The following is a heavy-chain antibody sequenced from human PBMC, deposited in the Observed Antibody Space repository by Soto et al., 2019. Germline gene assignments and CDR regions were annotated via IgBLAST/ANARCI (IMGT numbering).Heavy chain of an antibody. J-gene: IGHJ6*02. V-gene: IGHV2-5*02. D-gene: IGHD5-12*01. Sequence: QITLKESGPTLVKPTQTLTLTCTFSGFSLSTSGVGVGWIRQPPGQDLEWLALIYWDDDKRYSPSLKSRLTITTDTYKNQVVLKMTNMDPVDTATYYCADRGYDGDYYYGMDVWGQWTTVTVSS. CDR2: IYWDDDK. CDR3: ADRGYDGDYYYGMDV. CDR1: GFSLSTSGVG.